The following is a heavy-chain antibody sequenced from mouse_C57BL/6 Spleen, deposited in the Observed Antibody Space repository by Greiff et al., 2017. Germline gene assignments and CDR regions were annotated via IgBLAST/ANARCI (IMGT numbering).Heavy chain of an antibody. CDR1: GYTFTSYW. Sequence: QVQLQQPGAELVRPGSSVKLSCKASGYTFTSYWMHWVKQRPIQGLEWIGNIDPSDSGTHYNQKFKDKATLTVDKSSSTAYMQLSSLTSGDSAVYYCAIEGDYDGRGAAYWGQGTLVTVSA. CDR2: IDPSDSGT. D-gene: IGHD2-4*01. CDR3: AIEGDYDGRGAAY. J-gene: IGHJ3*01. V-gene: IGHV1-52*01.